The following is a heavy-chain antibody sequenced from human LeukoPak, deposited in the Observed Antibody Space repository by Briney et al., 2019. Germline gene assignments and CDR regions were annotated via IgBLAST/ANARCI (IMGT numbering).Heavy chain of an antibody. CDR1: GGSISSGSYY. CDR3: ARGRDYYDTGGYYYDY. J-gene: IGHJ4*02. Sequence: PSETLSLTCTVSGGSISSGSYYWSWLRQPAGKGLEWIGRINTSGSTNYNPSLKSRVTISVDTSKNQFSLKLSSVTAADTAVYYCARGRDYYDTGGYYYDYWGQGTLVTVSS. D-gene: IGHD3-22*01. CDR2: INTSGST. V-gene: IGHV4-61*02.